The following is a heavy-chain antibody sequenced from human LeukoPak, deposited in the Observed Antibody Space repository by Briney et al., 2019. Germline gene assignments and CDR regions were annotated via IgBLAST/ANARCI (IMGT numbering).Heavy chain of an antibody. CDR2: IKHDGSED. CDR1: GFTFSSYW. CDR3: ARSANYGGHAFFDY. D-gene: IGHD4/OR15-4a*01. J-gene: IGHJ4*02. V-gene: IGHV3-7*01. Sequence: GGSLRLSCAASGFTFSSYWMTWVRQTPGKGLEWVANIKHDGSEDYFVDSVKGRFTISRDIAENSLHLQMSSLRAEDTAVYYCARSANYGGHAFFDYWGQGILVIVSS.